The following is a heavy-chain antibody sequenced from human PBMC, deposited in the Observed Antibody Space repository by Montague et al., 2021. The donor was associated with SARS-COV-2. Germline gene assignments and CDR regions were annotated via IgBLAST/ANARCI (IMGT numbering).Heavy chain of an antibody. Sequence: SETLSLTCTVSGGSITGYYWSWLRRSPGKGLEWIAYIYDSGAVNYNPSLESRVTISTDTSKNQLSLKVNSVTAADTAVYYCVRDQPYVGPRGAYDIWGQGTVVTVSS. CDR2: IYDSGAV. CDR1: GGSITGYY. CDR3: VRDQPYVGPRGAYDI. J-gene: IGHJ3*02. D-gene: IGHD4-23*01. V-gene: IGHV4-59*01.